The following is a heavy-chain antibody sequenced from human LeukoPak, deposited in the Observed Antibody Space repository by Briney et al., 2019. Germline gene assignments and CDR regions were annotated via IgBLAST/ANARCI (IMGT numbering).Heavy chain of an antibody. V-gene: IGHV3-30*18. J-gene: IGHJ4*02. CDR1: GFTFSSYG. Sequence: GRSLRLSCTASGFTFSSYGMHWVRQAPGKGLEWVAVISYDGSNKYYADSVKGRFTISRDNSKNTLYLQMNSLRAEDTAVYYCAKENDIVVVYYFDYWGQGTLVTVSS. D-gene: IGHD2-2*01. CDR2: ISYDGSNK. CDR3: AKENDIVVVYYFDY.